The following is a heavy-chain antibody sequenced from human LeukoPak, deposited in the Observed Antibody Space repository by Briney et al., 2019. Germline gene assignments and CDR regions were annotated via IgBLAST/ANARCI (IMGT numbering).Heavy chain of an antibody. J-gene: IGHJ4*02. CDR2: IWYDGSNK. Sequence: PGGSLRLSCAASGFTFRNYGMNWVRQAPGKGLEWVTVIWYDGSNKYYADSVKGRFTISRDNSKNTLYLQMNSLRAEDTAVYYCARDDGGDFDYWGQGTLVTVSS. CDR1: GFTFRNYG. V-gene: IGHV3-33*01. D-gene: IGHD2-15*01. CDR3: ARDDGGDFDY.